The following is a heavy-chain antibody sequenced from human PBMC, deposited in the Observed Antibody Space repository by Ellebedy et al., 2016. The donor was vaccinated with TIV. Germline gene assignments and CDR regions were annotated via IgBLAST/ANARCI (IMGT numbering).Heavy chain of an antibody. CDR2: FDPEDGET. J-gene: IGHJ3*02. CDR1: GYSLIELS. Sequence: AASVKVSCKVSGYSLIELSMHWVRQVPGKGLEWMGGFDPEDGETTYSKKFKGRVTLSEDTSTHTAYMELRSLRSEDTAVYFCATASTNSPRGMVTSVHAFDIWGQGTMVTVSS. D-gene: IGHD2-21*02. V-gene: IGHV1-24*01. CDR3: ATASTNSPRGMVTSVHAFDI.